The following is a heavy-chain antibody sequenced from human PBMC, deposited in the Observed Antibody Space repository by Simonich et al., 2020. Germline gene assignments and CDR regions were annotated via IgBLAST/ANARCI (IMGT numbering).Heavy chain of an antibody. J-gene: IGHJ6*02. CDR1: GGSFSGYS. V-gene: IGHV4-34*01. CDR2: INHSGRT. CDR3: ARHTVKSIAATNYYYGMDV. D-gene: IGHD6-13*01. Sequence: QVQLQQWGAGLLKPSETLSLTCAVYGGSFSGYSWSWIRKPPGKGLDWIGKINHSGRTKYNPSLQSRVTISVDTSKNQFSLKLSSVTAADTAVYYCARHTVKSIAATNYYYGMDVWGQGTTVTVSS.